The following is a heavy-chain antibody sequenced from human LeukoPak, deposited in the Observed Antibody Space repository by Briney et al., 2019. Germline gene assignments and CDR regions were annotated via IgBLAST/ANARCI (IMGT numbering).Heavy chain of an antibody. Sequence: GGSLRLSCAASGFTFSSYSMNWVRQAPGKGLEWVSSISSSSSYIYYADSVKGRFTISRDNAKNSLYLQINSLRAEDTAVYYCAKAAKIPSYGDYPPDYWGQGTLVTVSS. CDR3: AKAAKIPSYGDYPPDY. CDR1: GFTFSSYS. D-gene: IGHD4-17*01. CDR2: ISSSSSYI. V-gene: IGHV3-21*01. J-gene: IGHJ4*02.